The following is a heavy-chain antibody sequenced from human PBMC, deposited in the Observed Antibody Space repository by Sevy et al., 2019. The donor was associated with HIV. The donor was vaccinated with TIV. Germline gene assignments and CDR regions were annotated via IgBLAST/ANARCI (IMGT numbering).Heavy chain of an antibody. V-gene: IGHV3-9*01. Sequence: GGSLRLSCAASGFTFDDYAMHWVRQAPGKGLEWVSGISWNSGSIGYADSVKGRFTISRDNAKNSLYLLMNILRAEDTTLYYCAKDIVGPHDPWGQGTLVTVSS. J-gene: IGHJ5*02. CDR3: AKDIVGPHDP. CDR2: ISWNSGSI. CDR1: GFTFDDYA.